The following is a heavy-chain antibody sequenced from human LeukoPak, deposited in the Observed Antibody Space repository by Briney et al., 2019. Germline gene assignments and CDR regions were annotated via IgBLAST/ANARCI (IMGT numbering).Heavy chain of an antibody. CDR3: VRDRVGPDY. CDR2: ITDDATT. CDR1: GFTFSSAW. Sequence: PGGSLRLSCAASGFTFSSAWMHWVRQAPGTGLVWVSRITDDATTTYADSVRGRFTISRDNAKNILYLQMNSLRVEDTAVYYCVRDRVGPDYWGREPWSPSPQ. V-gene: IGHV3-74*03. J-gene: IGHJ4*02. D-gene: IGHD1-26*01.